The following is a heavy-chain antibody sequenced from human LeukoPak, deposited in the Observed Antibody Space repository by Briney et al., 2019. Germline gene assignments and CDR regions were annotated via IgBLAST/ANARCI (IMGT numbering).Heavy chain of an antibody. V-gene: IGHV3-21*01. Sequence: PGGSLRLSCAASGFNISRYSASWVRQAPGKGLEWVSFIGSSESYISYADSVKGRFTISRDNAKNSLYLQMNSLRAEDTAVYYCARVGAFWSGYSLDYWGQGTLVTVSS. D-gene: IGHD3-3*01. CDR3: ARVGAFWSGYSLDY. J-gene: IGHJ4*02. CDR2: IGSSESYI. CDR1: GFNISRYS.